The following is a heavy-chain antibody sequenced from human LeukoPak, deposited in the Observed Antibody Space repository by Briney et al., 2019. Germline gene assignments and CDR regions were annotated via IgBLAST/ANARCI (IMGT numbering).Heavy chain of an antibody. D-gene: IGHD3-10*01. J-gene: IGHJ6*03. CDR3: ARGRSSMVRGYYYYYMDV. Sequence: SETLSLTCTVSGGSISSYYWSWIRQPPGKGLEWIGYIYYSGSTNYNPSLKSRVTISVDTSKNQFSLKLSSVTATDTAVYYCARGRSSMVRGYYYYYMDVWGKGTTVTISS. CDR1: GGSISSYY. CDR2: IYYSGST. V-gene: IGHV4-59*01.